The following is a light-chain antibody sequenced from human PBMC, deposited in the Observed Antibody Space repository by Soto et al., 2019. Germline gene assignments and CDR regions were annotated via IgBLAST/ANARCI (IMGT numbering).Light chain of an antibody. CDR1: QSVSTN. Sequence: EIVMTQSPGTLSVSPGEVATLSCRASQSVSTNLAWYQQKPDQAPRLLIYGASTTATGMPARFSGSESGTEFTLTISSLQSEDFAVYYCQQYYTWPRTFGQGTRVEIK. CDR2: GAS. CDR3: QQYYTWPRT. J-gene: IGKJ1*01. V-gene: IGKV3-15*01.